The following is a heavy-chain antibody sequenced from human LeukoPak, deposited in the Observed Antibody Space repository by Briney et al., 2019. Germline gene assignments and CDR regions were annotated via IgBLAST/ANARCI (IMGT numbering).Heavy chain of an antibody. D-gene: IGHD6-13*01. V-gene: IGHV1-18*04. Sequence: EASVKDSCKASGYTFTRYGISWVRQAPGQGVEWMGWISAYNGNTNYAQKLRGRVTMTTDTSTSTAYMELRSLRSDDTAVYYCARERESSSWPSYYYYYGMDVWGKGTTVTVSS. CDR1: GYTFTRYG. CDR2: ISAYNGNT. CDR3: ARERESSSWPSYYYYYGMDV. J-gene: IGHJ6*04.